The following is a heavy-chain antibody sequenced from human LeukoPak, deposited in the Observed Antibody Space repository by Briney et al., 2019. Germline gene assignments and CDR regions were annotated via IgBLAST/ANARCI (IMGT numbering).Heavy chain of an antibody. CDR3: VRHPQFYLGSPWFDS. J-gene: IGHJ5*01. CDR1: GYIFTDYW. CDR2: IFPGDSDT. D-gene: IGHD3-10*01. Sequence: GESLSISCKTSGYIFTDYWIGWVRQMPGKGLEWMGHIFPGDSDTAYSPSFQGQVSISADKSITTAYLQWSSLKASDTAIYYCVRHPQFYLGSPWFDSWGQGTLVTVSS. V-gene: IGHV5-51*01.